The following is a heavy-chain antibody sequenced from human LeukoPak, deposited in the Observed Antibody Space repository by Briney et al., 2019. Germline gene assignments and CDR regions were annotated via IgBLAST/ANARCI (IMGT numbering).Heavy chain of an antibody. D-gene: IGHD5-12*01. CDR2: INPNSGGT. Sequence: ASVKVSCKASGGSFSSYAISWVRQAPGQGLEWMGWINPNSGGTNYAQKFQGRVTMTRDTSISTAYMELSRLRSDDTAVYYCARVGIDSGYDYDDYWGQGTLVTVSS. CDR1: GGSFSSYA. CDR3: ARVGIDSGYDYDDY. V-gene: IGHV1-2*02. J-gene: IGHJ4*02.